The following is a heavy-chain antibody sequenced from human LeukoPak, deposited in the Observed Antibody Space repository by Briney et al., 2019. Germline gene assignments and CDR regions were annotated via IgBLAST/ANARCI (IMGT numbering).Heavy chain of an antibody. CDR3: ARAGWIITSGIDY. CDR1: GYSISRGYY. V-gene: IGHV4-38-2*01. CDR2: IYHTGST. Sequence: SETLSLTCGVSGYSISRGYYWAWIRQPPGKGLERIGTIYHTGSTYYTPSLGSRVAISVDTSKNEFSLNLNSVTAADTAVYYCARAGWIITSGIDYWGQGALVTVSS. J-gene: IGHJ4*02. D-gene: IGHD3-10*01.